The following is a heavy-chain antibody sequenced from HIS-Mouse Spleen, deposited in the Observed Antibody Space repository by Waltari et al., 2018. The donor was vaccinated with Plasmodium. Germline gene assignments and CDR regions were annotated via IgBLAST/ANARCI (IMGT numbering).Heavy chain of an antibody. V-gene: IGHV4-34*01. CDR2: INHSGST. J-gene: IGHJ2*01. CDR1: GGSFSGYS. Sequence: QVQLQQWGAGLLKPSETLSLTCAVYGGSFSGYSWRWIRQPPGKGLEWIGEINHSGSTNYNPSLKSRVTISVDTSKNQFSLKLSSVTAADTAVYYCARVTSSGVYWYFDLWGRGTLVTVSS. D-gene: IGHD3-3*01. CDR3: ARVTSSGVYWYFDL.